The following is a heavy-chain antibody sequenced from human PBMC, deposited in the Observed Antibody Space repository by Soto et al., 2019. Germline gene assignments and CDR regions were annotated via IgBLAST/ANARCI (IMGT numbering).Heavy chain of an antibody. Sequence: QVQLVQSGAEVKKPGSSVKVSCKASGGTFSSYAISWVRQAPGQGLEWMGGIIPIFGTANYAQKFQGRVTITADESTSTAYMELSSLRSEDTAVYYCARSDTLTQARDYYYYGMDVWGQGTTVTVSS. CDR1: GGTFSSYA. CDR3: ARSDTLTQARDYYYYGMDV. D-gene: IGHD3-9*01. CDR2: IIPIFGTA. J-gene: IGHJ6*02. V-gene: IGHV1-69*01.